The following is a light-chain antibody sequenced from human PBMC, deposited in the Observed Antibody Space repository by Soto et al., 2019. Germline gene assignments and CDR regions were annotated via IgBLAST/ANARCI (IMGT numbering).Light chain of an antibody. Sequence: QAVVTQPPSASGTPGQRFTISCSGSSSNIGSNTVSWFQQLPGRAPKLLLYNNNHRPSGVPDRFSGSKSGTSASLAISGLQSEDEADHYCAAWDDSLDGHVVFGGGTQLTVL. CDR2: NNN. J-gene: IGLJ7*01. CDR1: SSNIGSNT. V-gene: IGLV1-44*01. CDR3: AAWDDSLDGHVV.